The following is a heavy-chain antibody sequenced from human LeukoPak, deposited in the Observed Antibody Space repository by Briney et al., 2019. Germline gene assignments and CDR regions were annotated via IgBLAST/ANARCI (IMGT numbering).Heavy chain of an antibody. V-gene: IGHV3-74*01. Sequence: PGGSLRLSCAASRFSFSTYWMHWVRQAPGKGLVWGSRITSDGSYTNYADSVKGRFTISRDNAKKTLYLQMNSLRVEDTAIYYCTRPSAGGGLASDYWGQGTLVTVSS. CDR3: TRPSAGGGLASDY. CDR1: RFSFSTYW. CDR2: ITSDGSYT. D-gene: IGHD3-10*01. J-gene: IGHJ4*02.